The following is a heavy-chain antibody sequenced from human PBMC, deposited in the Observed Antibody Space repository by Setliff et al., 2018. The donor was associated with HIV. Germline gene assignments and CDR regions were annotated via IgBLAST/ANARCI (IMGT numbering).Heavy chain of an antibody. CDR1: GDSVNSYNYY. J-gene: IGHJ4*02. CDR2: IYYSGSS. D-gene: IGHD3-9*01. V-gene: IGHV4-31*03. CDR3: VRNSFDYVEEE. Sequence: SETLSLTCKVSGDSVNSYNYYWSWIRQHPGKGLEWIGYIYYSGSSYYNPSVRSRVIMSLGTSENHFSLKLSSVTAADTAVYYCVRNSFDYVEEEWGQGTQVTVSS.